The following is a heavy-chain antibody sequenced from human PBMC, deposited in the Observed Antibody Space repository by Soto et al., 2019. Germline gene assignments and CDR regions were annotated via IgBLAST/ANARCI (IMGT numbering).Heavy chain of an antibody. CDR1: GYSFTSYW. V-gene: IGHV5-10-1*01. D-gene: IGHD2-15*01. J-gene: IGHJ6*02. CDR3: ARPPWDCSGGSCYYPGGMDV. CDR2: IDPSDSYT. Sequence: GESLKISCKGSGYSFTSYWISWVRQMPGKGLEWMGRIDPSDSYTNYSPSFQGHVTISADKSISTAYLQWSSLKASDTAMYYCARPPWDCSGGSCYYPGGMDVWGQGTTVTSP.